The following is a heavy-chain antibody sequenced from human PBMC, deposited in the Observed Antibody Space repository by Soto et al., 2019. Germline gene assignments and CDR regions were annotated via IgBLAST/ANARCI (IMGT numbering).Heavy chain of an antibody. D-gene: IGHD2-2*01. J-gene: IGHJ5*02. Sequence: PGESLKISCKGSGYSFTSYWIGWVRQMPWKGLEWMGIIYPGDSDTRYSPSFQGQVTISADKSISTAYLQWSSLKASDTAMYYCARTYCSSTSCYRNRFDPWGQGTLVTVSS. CDR3: ARTYCSSTSCYRNRFDP. V-gene: IGHV5-51*01. CDR1: GYSFTSYW. CDR2: IYPGDSDT.